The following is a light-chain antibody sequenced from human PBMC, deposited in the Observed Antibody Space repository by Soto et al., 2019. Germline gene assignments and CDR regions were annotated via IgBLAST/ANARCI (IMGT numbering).Light chain of an antibody. CDR1: SSNIGAGYD. V-gene: IGLV1-40*01. Sequence: QSVLSQPPSVSGAPGQRVTISCTGSSSNIGAGYDAHWFQQVPGTAPKLLIYGGTNRPSGVPDRFSGSKSGTSASLAITGLQAEDEADYYCQSYDSSLGGNYVFGTGTKVTVL. J-gene: IGLJ1*01. CDR2: GGT. CDR3: QSYDSSLGGNYV.